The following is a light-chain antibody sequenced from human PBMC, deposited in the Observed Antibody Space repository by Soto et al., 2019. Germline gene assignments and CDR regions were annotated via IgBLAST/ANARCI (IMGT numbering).Light chain of an antibody. CDR3: QQSYSTPGT. J-gene: IGKJ1*01. CDR2: GAI. V-gene: IGKV1-39*01. Sequence: DIQMTQSPSSLSASVGDRVTITCRASQSVSKYLNWYQQNPGKAPKLLIYGAISLHSGVPSRFRASDXGTYFTLTISNLQPEDFASYYCQQSYSTPGTFGQGTKVEIK. CDR1: QSVSKY.